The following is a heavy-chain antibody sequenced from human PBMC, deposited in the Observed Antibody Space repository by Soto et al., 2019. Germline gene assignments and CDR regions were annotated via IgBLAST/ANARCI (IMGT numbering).Heavy chain of an antibody. D-gene: IGHD1-7*01. J-gene: IGHJ4*02. Sequence: QVQLMQSGAEVKKPGAPVKVSCKASGYTFTNFDVHWVRQAPGQGLEWMGRMDPNTGNTGCAQKDQRRVTMTGNASITRAYMELSSVRSEDTAVYYCGRGSYPGRWNSYFINYWGQGTLVTVSS. V-gene: IGHV1-8*01. CDR3: GRGSYPGRWNSYFINY. CDR2: MDPNTGNT. CDR1: GYTFTNFD.